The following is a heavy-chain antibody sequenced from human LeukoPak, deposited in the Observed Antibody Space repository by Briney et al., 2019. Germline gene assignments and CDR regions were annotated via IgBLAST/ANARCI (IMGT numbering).Heavy chain of an antibody. D-gene: IGHD3-10*01. CDR2: TRNKANSYTT. J-gene: IGHJ4*02. V-gene: IGHV3-72*01. CDR1: GFTFSDHY. Sequence: QPGGSLRLSCAASGFTFSDHYMDWVRQAPGKGLEWVGRTRNKANSYTTEYAASVKGRFSISRDDSKNSLYLQMNSLKTEDTAVYYCARAANYYYGSGSYTFDYWGQGTLVTVSS. CDR3: ARAANYYYGSGSYTFDY.